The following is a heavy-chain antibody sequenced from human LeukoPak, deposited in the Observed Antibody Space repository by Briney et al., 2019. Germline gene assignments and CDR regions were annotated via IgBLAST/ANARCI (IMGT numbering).Heavy chain of an antibody. CDR1: GFTFDDYA. D-gene: IGHD2-2*01. J-gene: IGHJ4*02. CDR3: AKEHCGSTSCFFGY. V-gene: IGHV3-9*01. Sequence: PGRSLRLSCAASGFTFDDYAMHGVRQAPGKGLEWVSGISWNSGSIGYADSVKGRFTISRDNAKNSLYLQMNSLRAEDTALYYCAKEHCGSTSCFFGYWGQGTLVTVSS. CDR2: ISWNSGSI.